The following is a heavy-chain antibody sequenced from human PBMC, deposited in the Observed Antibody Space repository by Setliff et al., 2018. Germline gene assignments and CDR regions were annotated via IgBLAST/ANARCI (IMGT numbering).Heavy chain of an antibody. CDR2: INHSGST. CDR1: GGSFSGYY. J-gene: IGHJ6*03. Sequence: LSLTCAVYGGSFSGYYWSWIRQPPGKGLEWIGEINHSGSTNYNPSLKSRVTISVDTSKNQFSLKLNSVTAADMAVYYCAREQWLDPPGYYYMDVWAKGTTVTVSS. V-gene: IGHV4-34*01. D-gene: IGHD6-19*01. CDR3: AREQWLDPPGYYYMDV.